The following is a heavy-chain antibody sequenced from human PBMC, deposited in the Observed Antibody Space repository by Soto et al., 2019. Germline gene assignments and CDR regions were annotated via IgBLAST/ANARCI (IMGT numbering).Heavy chain of an antibody. D-gene: IGHD3-22*01. CDR3: GREGGSYDSGGYLIRGALDI. Sequence: TLSLTSSASGDFIRRTYYYCPCCPQHPEKGLEWIGHIYFRGNTDYSPSVESRLTISVETSKNQFSLKLTSVTAADTAVYCCGREGGSYDSGGYLIRGALDIWGQGTIVT. CDR1: GDFIRRTYYY. J-gene: IGHJ3*02. CDR2: IYFRGNT. V-gene: IGHV4-31*03.